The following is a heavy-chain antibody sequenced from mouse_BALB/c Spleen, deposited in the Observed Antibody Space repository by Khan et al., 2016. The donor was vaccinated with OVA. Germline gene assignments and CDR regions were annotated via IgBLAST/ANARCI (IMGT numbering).Heavy chain of an antibody. CDR2: ISSGGSYT. Sequence: EVELVESGGGLVKPGGSLKLSGAASGFTFSNYAMSWVRQTPEKRLVWVATISSGGSYTFYPDSVKGRFTISRDNAKNTLYLHMSSLRSEDTAMYYCARTPGYYGSGYFDYGGQGTVLTVSS. CDR3: ARTPGYYGSGYFDY. CDR1: GFTFSNYA. D-gene: IGHD1-1*01. V-gene: IGHV5-9-3*01. J-gene: IGHJ2*01.